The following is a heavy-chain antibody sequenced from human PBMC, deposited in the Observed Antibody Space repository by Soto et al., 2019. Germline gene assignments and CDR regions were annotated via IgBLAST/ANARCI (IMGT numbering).Heavy chain of an antibody. D-gene: IGHD6-19*01. CDR1: GFSLSTSGVG. CDR2: IFWVDDK. Sequence: TLVNPTQTLTLTCTFSGFSLSTSGVGVGWFCLLSGKALEWLSLIFWVDDKRYSPSLKSRLTITKDTSKNQVVLTMTNMDFVDTATYYCAHSAVAGIDYWGQGTLVTVSS. V-gene: IGHV2-5*02. CDR3: AHSAVAGIDY. J-gene: IGHJ4*02.